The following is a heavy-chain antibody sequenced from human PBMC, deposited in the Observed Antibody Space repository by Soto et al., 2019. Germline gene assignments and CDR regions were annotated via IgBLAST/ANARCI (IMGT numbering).Heavy chain of an antibody. CDR2: IYPGDSDT. D-gene: IGHD1-7*01. Sequence: PGESLKISCKGSGYSFTSYWIGWVRQMPGKGLEWMGIIYPGDSDTRYSPSFQGQVTISADKSISTAYLQWSSLKASDTAMYYCARHKWPRTTDSNYYYYGMDVWGQGTTVTVSS. CDR3: ARHKWPRTTDSNYYYYGMDV. J-gene: IGHJ6*02. CDR1: GYSFTSYW. V-gene: IGHV5-51*01.